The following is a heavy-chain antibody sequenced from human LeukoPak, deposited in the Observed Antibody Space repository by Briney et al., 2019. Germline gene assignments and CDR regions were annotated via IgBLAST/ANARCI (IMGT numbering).Heavy chain of an antibody. Sequence: GASVKVSCKASGGTLSNYAINWVRQAPGQGLEWMGRIIPILDTTNYAQKFQGRVTIITDESTSTAYMGLITLRSGDTAVYYCAGESFSRRAGITMVRGVITYWGQGTLVTVSS. V-gene: IGHV1-69*11. CDR1: GGTLSNYA. CDR2: IIPILDTT. D-gene: IGHD3-10*01. CDR3: AGESFSRRAGITMVRGVITY. J-gene: IGHJ4*02.